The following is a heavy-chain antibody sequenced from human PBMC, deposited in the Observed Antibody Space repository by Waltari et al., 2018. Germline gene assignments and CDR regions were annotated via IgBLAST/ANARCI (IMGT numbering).Heavy chain of an antibody. D-gene: IGHD3-10*01. J-gene: IGHJ2*01. CDR3: AKGGGYYLWTYFDL. CDR2: ISWNSGSI. V-gene: IGHV3-9*03. Sequence: EVQLVESGGGLVQPGRSLRLSCAASGFTFDDYAMHWVRQAPGKGLEWVSGISWNSGSIGYADSVKGRFTISRDNAKNSLYLQMNSLRAEDMALYYCAKGGGYYLWTYFDLWGRGTLVTVSS. CDR1: GFTFDDYA.